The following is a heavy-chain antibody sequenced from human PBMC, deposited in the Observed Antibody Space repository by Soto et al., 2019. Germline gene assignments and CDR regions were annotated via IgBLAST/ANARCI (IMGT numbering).Heavy chain of an antibody. CDR3: AREGGSSYYFEY. D-gene: IGHD6-6*01. CDR2: ISSSSSYI. J-gene: IGHJ4*02. Sequence: EVQLVESGGGLVKPGGSLRLSCAASGFTFSSYSMNWVRQAPGKGLEWVSYISSSSSYIYYADSVKGRFTISRHNAKNSLYLQMNSLRAEDTAVYYCAREGGSSYYFEYWGQGILVTVSS. CDR1: GFTFSSYS. V-gene: IGHV3-21*01.